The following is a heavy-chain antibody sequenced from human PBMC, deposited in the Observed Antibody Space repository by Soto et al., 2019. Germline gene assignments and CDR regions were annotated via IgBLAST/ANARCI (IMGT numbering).Heavy chain of an antibody. CDR2: ISAYNGNT. V-gene: IGHV1-18*01. CDR1: GYTFTSYG. Sequence: ASVKVSCKASGYTFTSYGISWVRQAPGQGLEWMGWISAYNGNTNYAQKLQGRVTMTTDTSTSTAYMGLRSLRSDDTAVYYCARDFYRSGWYTLPFDPWGQGTLVTVSS. D-gene: IGHD6-19*01. CDR3: ARDFYRSGWYTLPFDP. J-gene: IGHJ5*02.